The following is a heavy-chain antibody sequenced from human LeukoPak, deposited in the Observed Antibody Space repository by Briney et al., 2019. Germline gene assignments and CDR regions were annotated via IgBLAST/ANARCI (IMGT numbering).Heavy chain of an antibody. Sequence: GGSLRLSCAASGFTFSSYGMHWVRQAPGKGLEWVAVISYDGSNKYYADSVKGRFTISGDNSKNTLYLQMNSLRAEDTAVYYCAKEEEDALDYWGQGTLVTVSS. J-gene: IGHJ4*02. CDR1: GFTFSSYG. V-gene: IGHV3-30*18. CDR3: AKEEEDALDY. CDR2: ISYDGSNK.